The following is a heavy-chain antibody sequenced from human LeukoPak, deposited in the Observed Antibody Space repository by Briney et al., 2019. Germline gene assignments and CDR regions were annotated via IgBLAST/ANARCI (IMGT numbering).Heavy chain of an antibody. Sequence: GGSLRLSCAASGFTFSNHALNRVRQAPGKGLEWVSGINSGGGSTYYTDSVKGRFTISRDNSKNTLYLQMNSLRADDTAVYYCAKDLSYNYNYFDSWGQGTLVTVSS. CDR2: INSGGGST. CDR1: GFTFSNHA. J-gene: IGHJ4*02. V-gene: IGHV3-23*01. D-gene: IGHD1-20*01. CDR3: AKDLSYNYNYFDS.